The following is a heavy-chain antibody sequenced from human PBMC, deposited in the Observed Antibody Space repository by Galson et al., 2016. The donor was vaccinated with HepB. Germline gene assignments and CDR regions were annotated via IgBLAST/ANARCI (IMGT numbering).Heavy chain of an antibody. CDR3: ARDGPPNVEAGGWFDP. CDR1: GYAFTTYY. V-gene: IGHV1-46*01. Sequence: SVKVSCKASGYAFTTYYIHWMRQAPGQGLEWLGIINPSGGVPGSSKKFQDRVTMTSDASTRTVHMELRSLRSDDTAVYYCARDGPPNVEAGGWFDPWGPGTLVTVSS. D-gene: IGHD3-10*01. J-gene: IGHJ5*02. CDR2: INPSGGVP.